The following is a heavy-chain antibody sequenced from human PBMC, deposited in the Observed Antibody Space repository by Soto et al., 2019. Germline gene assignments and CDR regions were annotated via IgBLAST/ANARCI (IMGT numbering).Heavy chain of an antibody. CDR2: IKQDGSEK. V-gene: IGHV3-7*01. CDR3: AREGMTTASAYYYYYGMDV. J-gene: IGHJ6*01. Sequence: EVQLVESGGGLVQPGGSLRLSCAASGFTFSSYWMSWVRQAPGKGLEWVANIKQDGSEKYYVDSVKGRFTTSRDNAKKSLYLQMNSLRAEDTAVYDCAREGMTTASAYYYYYGMDVWGHGTTVTVSS. CDR1: GFTFSSYW. D-gene: IGHD4-17*01.